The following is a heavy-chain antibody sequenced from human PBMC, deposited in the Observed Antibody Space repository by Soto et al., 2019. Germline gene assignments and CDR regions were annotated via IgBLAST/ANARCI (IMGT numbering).Heavy chain of an antibody. CDR2: IYPGDSDT. Sequence: GESLKISCKGSGYSFTSYWIGWVRQMPGKGLEWMGIIYPGDSDTRYSPSFQGQVTISADKSISTAYLQWSSLRASDTAMYYCARPSGAGKYYCVMDVWGQGATVTVCS. V-gene: IGHV5-51*01. CDR3: ARPSGAGKYYCVMDV. CDR1: GYSFTSYW. J-gene: IGHJ6*02. D-gene: IGHD6-13*01.